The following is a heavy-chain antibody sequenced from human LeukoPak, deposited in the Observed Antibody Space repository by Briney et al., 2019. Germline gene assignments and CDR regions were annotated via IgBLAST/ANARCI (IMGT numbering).Heavy chain of an antibody. CDR3: ARHYYYYYMDV. J-gene: IGHJ6*03. CDR2: INHSGST. Sequence: SETLSLTCTVSGGSISSSSYYWGWIRQPPGKGLEWIGEINHSGSTNYNPSLKSRVTISVDTSKNQFSLKLSSVTAADTAVYYCARHYYYYYMDVWGKGTTVTISS. CDR1: GGSISSSSYY. V-gene: IGHV4-39*01.